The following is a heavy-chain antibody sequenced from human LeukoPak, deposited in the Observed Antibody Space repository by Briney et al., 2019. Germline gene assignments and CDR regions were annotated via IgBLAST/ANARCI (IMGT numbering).Heavy chain of an antibody. Sequence: ASVKVSCKASGYTFTSYGISWVRQAPGQGLEWMGWINAYNGNTNYAQKLQGRVTMTTDTSTSTAYMELRSLRSDDTAVYYCARGYYGDYSYYFDYWGQGTLVTVSS. CDR2: INAYNGNT. J-gene: IGHJ4*02. CDR1: GYTFTSYG. CDR3: ARGYYGDYSYYFDY. D-gene: IGHD4-17*01. V-gene: IGHV1-18*01.